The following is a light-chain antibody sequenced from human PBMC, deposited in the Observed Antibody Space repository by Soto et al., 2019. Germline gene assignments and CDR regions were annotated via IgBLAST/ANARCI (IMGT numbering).Light chain of an antibody. CDR1: QSVSSSH. Sequence: DIVLTQSPATLSLSPGERATLSCKASQSVSSSHLAWYQQKVGQPPRLLLHDTSTRATGVPDRFSGSGSGTDFTLTISRLEPEDFAVYYCQQYGSSLRTFGQGTKVEIK. V-gene: IGKV3-20*01. CDR3: QQYGSSLRT. CDR2: DTS. J-gene: IGKJ1*01.